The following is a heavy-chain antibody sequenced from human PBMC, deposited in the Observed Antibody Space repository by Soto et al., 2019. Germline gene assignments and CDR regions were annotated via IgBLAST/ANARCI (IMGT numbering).Heavy chain of an antibody. CDR3: ASRPIAVAGTLHD. J-gene: IGHJ4*02. CDR2: INHSGST. CDR1: DGSFSGYY. Sequence: SETLSLTCAVYDGSFSGYYWSWIRQPPGKGLEWIGEINHSGSTNYNPSLKSRVTISVDTSKNQFSLKLSSVTAADTAVYYCASRPIAVAGTLHDWGQGPLVTVSS. D-gene: IGHD6-19*01. V-gene: IGHV4-34*01.